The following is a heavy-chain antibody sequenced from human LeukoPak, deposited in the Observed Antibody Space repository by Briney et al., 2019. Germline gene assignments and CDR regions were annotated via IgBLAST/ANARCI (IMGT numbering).Heavy chain of an antibody. CDR1: GGTFSSYA. CDR2: IIPIFGTA. J-gene: IGHJ4*02. V-gene: IGHV1-69*05. Sequence: AASVKVSCXASGGTFSSYAISWVRQAPGQGLEWMGRIIPIFGTANYAQKFQGRVTITTDESTSTAYMELSSLRSEDTAVYYCAKTPNSGWYEGDFDYWGQGTLVTVSS. CDR3: AKTPNSGWYEGDFDY. D-gene: IGHD6-19*01.